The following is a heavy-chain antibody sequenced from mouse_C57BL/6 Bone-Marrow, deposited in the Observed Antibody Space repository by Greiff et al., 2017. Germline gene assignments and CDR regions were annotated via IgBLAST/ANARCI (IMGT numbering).Heavy chain of an antibody. D-gene: IGHD1-1*01. CDR2: IDPEDGDT. V-gene: IGHV14-1*01. Sequence: EVQLQQSGAELVRPGASVKLSCTASGFNIKDCYMHWVKQRPEQGLEWIGRIDPEDGDTEYAPKFQGKATMTADTSSNTAYLQLSSLTSEDTAVYYCTTPLITTVVARSAYWGQGTLVTVSA. CDR3: TTPLITTVVARSAY. CDR1: GFNIKDCY. J-gene: IGHJ3*01.